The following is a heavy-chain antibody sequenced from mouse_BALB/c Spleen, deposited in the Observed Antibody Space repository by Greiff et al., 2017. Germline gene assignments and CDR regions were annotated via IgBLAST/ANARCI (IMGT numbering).Heavy chain of an antibody. D-gene: IGHD1-1*01. CDR2: INPNNGDT. J-gene: IGHJ4*01. Sequence: VQLQQSGPELVKPGASVKMSCKASGYTFTDYYMKWVKQSHGKSLEWIGDINPNNGDTFYNQKFKGKATLTVDKSSSTAYMQLNSLTSEDSAVYYCARRSPYYYGSGYYAMDYWGQGTSVTVSS. V-gene: IGHV1-26*01. CDR3: ARRSPYYYGSGYYAMDY. CDR1: GYTFTDYY.